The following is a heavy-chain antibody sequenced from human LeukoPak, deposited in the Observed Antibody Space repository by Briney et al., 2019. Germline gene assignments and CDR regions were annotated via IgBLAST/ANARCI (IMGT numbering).Heavy chain of an antibody. Sequence: GESLKISCKGSGYSFTSYWIAWVRQMPGKGLEWMGRIDPSDSYTNYSPSFQGHVTISIDKSISTAYLQWSSLKASDTAMFYCASSLYGSSSSYYSMDVWGQGTTVTVSS. CDR2: IDPSDSYT. V-gene: IGHV5-10-1*01. D-gene: IGHD6-6*01. CDR3: ASSLYGSSSSYYSMDV. CDR1: GYSFTSYW. J-gene: IGHJ6*02.